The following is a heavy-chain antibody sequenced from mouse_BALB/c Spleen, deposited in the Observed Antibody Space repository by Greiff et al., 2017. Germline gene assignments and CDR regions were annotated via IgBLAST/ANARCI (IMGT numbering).Heavy chain of an antibody. J-gene: IGHJ2*01. CDR2: INPSNGRT. CDR1: GYTFTSYW. V-gene: IGHV1S81*02. D-gene: IGHD2-1*01. CDR3: APIYYGFDY. Sequence: QVQLQQPGAELVKPGASVKLSCKASGYTFTSYWMHWVKQRPGQGLEWIGEINPSNGRTNYNEKFKSKATLTVDKSSSTAYMQLSSLTSEDSAVYYCAPIYYGFDYWGQGTTLTVSS.